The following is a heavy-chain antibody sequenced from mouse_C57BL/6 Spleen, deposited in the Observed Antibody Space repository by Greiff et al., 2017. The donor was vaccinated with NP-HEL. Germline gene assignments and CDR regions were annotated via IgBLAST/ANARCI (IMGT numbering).Heavy chain of an antibody. V-gene: IGHV5-6*01. J-gene: IGHJ4*01. D-gene: IGHD1-1*01. CDR3: ARVKYYGTDYYAMDY. CDR2: ISSGGSYT. CDR1: GFTFSSYG. Sequence: EVQGVESGGDLVKPGGSLKLSCAASGFTFSSYGMSWVRQTPDKRLELVATISSGGSYTYYPDSVKGRFTISRDNAKNTLYLQMRSLKSEDTAIYYYARVKYYGTDYYAMDYWGQGTSVTVSS.